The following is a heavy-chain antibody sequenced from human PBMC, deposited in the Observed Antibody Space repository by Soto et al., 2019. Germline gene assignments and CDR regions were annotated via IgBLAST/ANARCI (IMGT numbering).Heavy chain of an antibody. CDR3: AADQSAYSSGWYYAVDY. J-gene: IGHJ4*02. D-gene: IGHD6-19*01. Sequence: SVKVSCKASGGTFTSSAVQWVRQARGQRLEWIGWIVVGSGNTNYAQKFQERVTITRDMSTSTAYMELSSLRSEDTAVYYCAADQSAYSSGWYYAVDYWGQGTLVTVSS. CDR1: GGTFTSSA. CDR2: IVVGSGNT. V-gene: IGHV1-58*01.